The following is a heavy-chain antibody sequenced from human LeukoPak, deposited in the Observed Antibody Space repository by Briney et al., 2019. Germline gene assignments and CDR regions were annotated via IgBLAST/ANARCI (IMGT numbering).Heavy chain of an antibody. CDR1: GGSLSRSSYY. D-gene: IGHD3-9*01. CDR3: ARLSTYYDVLTGYPSYFDY. CDR2: MYYSGST. J-gene: IGHJ4*02. Sequence: PPETLSLTCTVSGGSLSRSSYYWGSIRQPPGKGLEWIGSMYYSGSTYYNPSRKSRVTISVDTSKNQFSLKLSSVTAADTAVYYCARLSTYYDVLTGYPSYFDYWGQGTLVIVSS. V-gene: IGHV4-39*01.